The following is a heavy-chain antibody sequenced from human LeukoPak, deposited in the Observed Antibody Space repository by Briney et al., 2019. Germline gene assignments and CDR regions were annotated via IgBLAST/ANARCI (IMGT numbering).Heavy chain of an antibody. CDR3: ARGGPYCSSASCYRD. J-gene: IGHJ4*02. D-gene: IGHD2-2*01. V-gene: IGHV1-18*01. CDR1: GYTFTSYG. CDR2: ISAYNGNT. Sequence: ASVKVSCKASGYTFTSYGISWVRQAPGQGLEWMGWISAYNGNTNYAQKLQGRVTMTRSTSISTAYMELSSLRSEDTAIYYCARGGPYCSSASCYRDWGQGTLVTVSS.